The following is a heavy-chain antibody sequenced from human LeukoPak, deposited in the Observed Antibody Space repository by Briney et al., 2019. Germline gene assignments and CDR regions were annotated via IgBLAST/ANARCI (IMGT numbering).Heavy chain of an antibody. D-gene: IGHD1-1*01. J-gene: IGHJ4*02. CDR1: ANTFTSDYF. Sequence: ASVKVSCKTSANTFTSDYFIHWVRQAPGQGLEWMGVINPGSGFTSNAARFRGRVTLTRDMSTSTVYMDLNTLRSEDTAVYHCARETTGTGGFDYWGQGTLVTVSS. V-gene: IGHV1-46*01. CDR3: ARETTGTGGFDY. CDR2: INPGSGFT.